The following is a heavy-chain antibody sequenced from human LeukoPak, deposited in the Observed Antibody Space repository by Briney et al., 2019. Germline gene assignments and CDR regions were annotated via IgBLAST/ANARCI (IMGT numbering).Heavy chain of an antibody. J-gene: IGHJ4*02. V-gene: IGHV4-34*01. CDR3: ARSIIAPAAFDY. CDR2: INHSGST. D-gene: IGHD6-13*01. Sequence: PSETLSLTCAVYGGSFSGYYWSWIRQPPGKGLEWIGEINHSGSTNYNPSLKSRVTISVDTSENQFSLKLSSVTAADTAVYYCARSIIAPAAFDYWGQGTLVTVSS. CDR1: GGSFSGYY.